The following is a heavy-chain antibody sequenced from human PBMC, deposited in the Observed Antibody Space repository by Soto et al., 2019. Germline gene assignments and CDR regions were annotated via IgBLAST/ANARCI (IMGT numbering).Heavy chain of an antibody. CDR1: GGSISSYY. D-gene: IGHD3-22*01. Sequence: SGTLSLTCTVSGGSISSYYWSWIRQPPGKGLEWIGYIYYSGSTNYNPSLKSRVTISVDTSKNQFSLKLSSVTAADTAVYYCARDLVIAGGWFDPWGQGTLVTVSS. CDR3: ARDLVIAGGWFDP. J-gene: IGHJ5*02. CDR2: IYYSGST. V-gene: IGHV4-59*01.